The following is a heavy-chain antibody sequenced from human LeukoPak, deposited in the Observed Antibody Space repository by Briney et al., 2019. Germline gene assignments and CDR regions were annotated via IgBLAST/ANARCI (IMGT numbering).Heavy chain of an antibody. J-gene: IGHJ2*01. V-gene: IGHV3-23*01. CDR2: ISGSGGGT. Sequence: GGSLRLSCAASGFTFSSYAMSWVRQAPGKGLEWVSGISGSGGGTYNADSVKGRFTIFRDNSKNTLYLQMNSLRAEDTAIYYCAKNGVNYWYFDLWGRGTLVTVSS. CDR1: GFTFSSYA. CDR3: AKNGVNYWYFDL. D-gene: IGHD2-8*01.